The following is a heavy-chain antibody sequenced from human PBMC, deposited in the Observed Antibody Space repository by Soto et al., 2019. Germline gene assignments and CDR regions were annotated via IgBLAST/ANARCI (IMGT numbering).Heavy chain of an antibody. V-gene: IGHV5-51*01. CDR1: GYSFTSYC. J-gene: IGHJ4*02. CDR3: ARLVKYNYIFDY. Sequence: PVESLKISCEVSGYSFTSYCIVWVLQMPGKGLEWMGIIYPGDSGTTYSPSFQGQVTISADKSISTAYLQWSSLKASDTAMYYCARLVKYNYIFDYWGQGTLVTVSS. D-gene: IGHD5-18*01. CDR2: IYPGDSGT.